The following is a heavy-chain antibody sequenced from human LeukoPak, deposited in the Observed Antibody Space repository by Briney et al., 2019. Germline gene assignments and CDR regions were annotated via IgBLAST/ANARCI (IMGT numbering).Heavy chain of an antibody. J-gene: IGHJ2*01. V-gene: IGHV4-4*02. CDR1: GGSITTIYW. CDR2: ISHRGNT. D-gene: IGHD5-12*01. Sequence: SRTLSLTCAVSGGSITTIYWCNCIRQSPGKGLEWIWEISHRGNTNYTPCLKSRVTISVDKSTHQFSLHPTSVTAAHTAVYYCARGRLVVAPLDLWGRGNLVTVSS. CDR3: ARGRLVVAPLDL.